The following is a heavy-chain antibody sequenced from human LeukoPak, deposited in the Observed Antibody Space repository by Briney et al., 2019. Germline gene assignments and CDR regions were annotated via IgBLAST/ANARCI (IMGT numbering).Heavy chain of an antibody. CDR2: TKEDGARI. D-gene: IGHD6-19*01. V-gene: IGHV3-7*05. J-gene: IGHJ4*02. Sequence: RGSLRLSCAASGFTFSSYWMSWVRQAPGKVREWVANTKEDGARINHVDSVKGRFTICRDNAKNSLYLQMSSLRAEDTAVYYCARQLSGWYDADPYWGQGTLVT. CDR1: GFTFSSYW. CDR3: ARQLSGWYDADPY.